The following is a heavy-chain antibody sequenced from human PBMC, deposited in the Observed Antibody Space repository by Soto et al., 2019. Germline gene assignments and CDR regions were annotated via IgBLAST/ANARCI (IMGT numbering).Heavy chain of an antibody. J-gene: IGHJ6*02. D-gene: IGHD4-17*01. V-gene: IGHV5-51*01. CDR1: GYSFTSYW. Sequence: GESLKISCKGSGYSFTSYWIGWVRQMPGKGLEWMGIIYPGDSDTRYSPSFQGQVTISADKSISTAYLQWSSLKASDTAMYYCARVYGGYVDYYYGMDVWGQGTTVTVSS. CDR3: ARVYGGYVDYYYGMDV. CDR2: IYPGDSDT.